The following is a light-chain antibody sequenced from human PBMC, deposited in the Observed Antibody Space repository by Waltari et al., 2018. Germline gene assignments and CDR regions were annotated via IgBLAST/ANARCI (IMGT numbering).Light chain of an antibody. CDR3: QHYVRLPAT. Sequence: EIVLTQSPGSMSSSPGERVTRSCRASQSVSRALAWYQQKPGQAPRLLIFGASNQATGSPDRFSGSGSETDFSLTISRLEPEDFAVYYCQHYVRLPATFGRGTKVEIK. J-gene: IGKJ1*01. V-gene: IGKV3-20*01. CDR2: GAS. CDR1: QSVSRA.